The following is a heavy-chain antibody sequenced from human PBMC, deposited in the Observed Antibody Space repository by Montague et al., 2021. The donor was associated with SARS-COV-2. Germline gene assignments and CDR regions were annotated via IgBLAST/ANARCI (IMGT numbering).Heavy chain of an antibody. CDR3: ARGAPTITMIVVVFTGAGWYFDF. Sequence: SETLSLTCAVHGGSFSGYYWSWIRQPPGKGLEWIGEINHSGSTNYNPSLKSRVSISVDTSKNQFSLKLSSVTAADTAVYYCARGAPTITMIVVVFTGAGWYFDFWGRGTLVTVSS. D-gene: IGHD3-22*01. CDR2: INHSGST. CDR1: GGSFSGYY. J-gene: IGHJ2*01. V-gene: IGHV4-34*01.